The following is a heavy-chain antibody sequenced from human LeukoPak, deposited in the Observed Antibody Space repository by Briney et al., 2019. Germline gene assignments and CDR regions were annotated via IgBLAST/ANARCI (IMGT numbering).Heavy chain of an antibody. CDR3: SIIQLWLFDPVP. CDR1: GYTFTSYD. CDR2: MNPNSGNT. J-gene: IGHJ4*02. V-gene: IGHV1-8*01. Sequence: ASVKVSCKASGYTFTSYDINWVRQATGQGLEWMGWMNPNSGNTGYAQKFQGRVTMTRNTSISTAYMELSSLRSEDTAVNYCSIIQLWLFDPVPWGQGALVTVSS. D-gene: IGHD5-18*01.